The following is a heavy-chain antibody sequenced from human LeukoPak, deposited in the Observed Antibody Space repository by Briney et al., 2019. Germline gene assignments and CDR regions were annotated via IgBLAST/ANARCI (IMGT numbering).Heavy chain of an antibody. D-gene: IGHD3-22*01. Sequence: GGSLRLSCTASGFTLSTYNMNWVRQAPGKGLEWVSYISRSSSTKYSADSVKGRFTISRDNAKNSLYLQMNSQRAEDTAVYYCARGESSSDYYFQIDYWGQGTLVTVSS. J-gene: IGHJ4*02. V-gene: IGHV3-48*04. CDR1: GFTLSTYN. CDR2: ISRSSSTK. CDR3: ARGESSSDYYFQIDY.